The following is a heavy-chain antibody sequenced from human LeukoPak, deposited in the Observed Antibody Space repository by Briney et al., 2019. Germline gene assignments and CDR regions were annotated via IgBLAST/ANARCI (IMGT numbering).Heavy chain of an antibody. D-gene: IGHD6-19*01. J-gene: IGHJ3*01. CDR2: MYPADSDT. V-gene: IGHV5-51*01. CDR1: GYIFTNYW. Sequence: GEPLKISCKGSGYIFTNYWIAWVRPMPGKGLELMGIMYPADSDTRYSPSFQGQVTISADKSISTAYLQWSSLKASDTAMYYCARQPAVAGHDAFDFWGRGTMVTVSS. CDR3: ARQPAVAGHDAFDF.